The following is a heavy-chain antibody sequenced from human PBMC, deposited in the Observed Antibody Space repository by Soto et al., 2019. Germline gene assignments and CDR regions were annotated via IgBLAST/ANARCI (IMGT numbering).Heavy chain of an antibody. Sequence: GGSLRLSCAASGFTFSSYAMHWVRQAPGKGLEWVAVISYDGSNKYYADSVKGRFTISRDNSKNTLYLQMNGLRAEDTAVYYCASVGGGRCYDGSLCGMDVWGQGTTVTV. CDR1: GFTFSSYA. V-gene: IGHV3-30-3*01. CDR3: ASVGGGRCYDGSLCGMDV. D-gene: IGHD2-15*01. J-gene: IGHJ6*02. CDR2: ISYDGSNK.